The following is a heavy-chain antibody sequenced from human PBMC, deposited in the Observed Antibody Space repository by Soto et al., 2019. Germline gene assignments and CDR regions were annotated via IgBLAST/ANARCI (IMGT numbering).Heavy chain of an antibody. J-gene: IGHJ4*02. D-gene: IGHD2-2*01. V-gene: IGHV4-31*03. Sequence: QVQLQESGPGLVKPSQTLSLTCTVSGGSISSGGYYWSWIRQHPGKGLEWIGYIYYSGSTYYNPSLTSRVTISVDTSKNQFSLKLSSVTAADTAVYYCARRDCSSTSCSDAFFDYWGQGTLVTVSS. CDR3: ARRDCSSTSCSDAFFDY. CDR1: GGSISSGGYY. CDR2: IYYSGST.